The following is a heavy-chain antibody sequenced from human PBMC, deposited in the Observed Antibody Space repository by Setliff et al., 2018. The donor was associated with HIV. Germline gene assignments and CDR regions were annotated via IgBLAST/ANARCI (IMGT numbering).Heavy chain of an antibody. Sequence: SETLSLTCTVSGVSTSSHYLSWIRQPPGKGLEWIGYVSYSGSTNYNPSLKSRVTISPDTSKNQFSLKLQSVTAADTAVYYCARGIMFGEFDFDYWGQGTLVTVSS. CDR3: ARGIMFGEFDFDY. D-gene: IGHD3-10*02. CDR2: VSYSGST. J-gene: IGHJ4*02. CDR1: GVSTSSHY. V-gene: IGHV4-59*11.